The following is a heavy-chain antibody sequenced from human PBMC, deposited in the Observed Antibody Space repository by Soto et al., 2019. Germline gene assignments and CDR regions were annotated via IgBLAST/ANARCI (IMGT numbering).Heavy chain of an antibody. CDR2: ISHSGTSK. D-gene: IGHD6-19*01. V-gene: IGHV3-30*18. Sequence: QVQLVESGGGVVQPGESLQVACAASGFTVATTGMHWVRQAPGKGLEWVAMISHSGTSKVYIDSVQGRFTISRDNAKNNLYLQMSSLRPEDTAIYYCAKDWASSGWFNWFNPWGQGVLVTVSS. CDR1: GFTVATTG. J-gene: IGHJ5*02. CDR3: AKDWASSGWFNWFNP.